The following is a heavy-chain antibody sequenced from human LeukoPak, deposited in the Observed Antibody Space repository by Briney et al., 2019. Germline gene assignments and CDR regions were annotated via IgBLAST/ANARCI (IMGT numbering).Heavy chain of an antibody. V-gene: IGHV1-2*02. D-gene: IGHD6-19*01. Sequence: ASVKVSCKASGYTFTGYYMHWVRQAPGQGLEWMGWINPNSGGTNYAQKFQCRVTMTRDTPISTAYMELSRLRSDDTAVYYCAREGIAVAGRRWFDPWGQGTLVTVSS. J-gene: IGHJ5*02. CDR1: GYTFTGYY. CDR3: AREGIAVAGRRWFDP. CDR2: INPNSGGT.